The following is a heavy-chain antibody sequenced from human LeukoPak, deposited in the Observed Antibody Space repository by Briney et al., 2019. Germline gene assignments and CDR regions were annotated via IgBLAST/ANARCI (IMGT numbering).Heavy chain of an antibody. CDR1: GFTFSSYS. CDR3: AKDYYESGSGIYKKERPYYFDY. Sequence: PGGSLRLSCAASGFTFSSYSMNWVRQAPGKGLEWVSSINSDSSYIYYADSVKGRFTISRDNAKNLLYLQMNSLRADDTAVYYCAKDYYESGSGIYKKERPYYFDYWGQGTLVTVSS. V-gene: IGHV3-21*04. J-gene: IGHJ4*02. CDR2: INSDSSYI. D-gene: IGHD3-10*01.